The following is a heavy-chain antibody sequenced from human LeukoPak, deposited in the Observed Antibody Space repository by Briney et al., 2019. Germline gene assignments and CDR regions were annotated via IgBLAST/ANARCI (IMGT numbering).Heavy chain of an antibody. CDR2: IYYSGST. D-gene: IGHD6-19*01. J-gene: IGHJ4*02. CDR3: AREPGGWSPGNY. V-gene: IGHV4-39*07. CDR1: GGSISSSSYY. Sequence: SETLSLTCTVSGGSISSSSYYWGWIRQPPGKGLEWIGSIYYSGSTYYNPSLKSRVTISVDTSKNQFSLKLSSVTAADTAVYYCAREPGGWSPGNYWGQGTLVTVSS.